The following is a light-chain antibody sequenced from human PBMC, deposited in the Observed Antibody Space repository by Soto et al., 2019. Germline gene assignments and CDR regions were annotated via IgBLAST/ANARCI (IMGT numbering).Light chain of an antibody. CDR2: KAS. CDR3: QQYNSSSYT. CDR1: QGISRW. Sequence: IQMTKSPSTLSPSVGDRVTITCRASQGISRWLAWYQQKPGKAPKLLIYKASSLESGVPSRFSGSGSGTEFTLTISSLQPDDFATYYCQQYNSSSYTFGQGTKVEIK. J-gene: IGKJ2*01. V-gene: IGKV1-5*03.